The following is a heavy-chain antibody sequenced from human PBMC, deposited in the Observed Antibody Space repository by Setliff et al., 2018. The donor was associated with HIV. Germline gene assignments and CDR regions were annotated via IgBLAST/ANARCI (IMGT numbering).Heavy chain of an antibody. D-gene: IGHD2-15*01. Sequence: SETLSLTCTVSGGSISNYYWSWIRQPPGKGLEWIGYIYPIGSPDFPSGNTVYNPSFRSRVTLSLDTSKNHVSLRLNSVTAADTAVYYCARQGSWLDSWGQGTLVTVSS. CDR3: ARQGSWLDS. J-gene: IGHJ5*01. V-gene: IGHV4-59*08. CDR2: IYPIGSPDFPSGNT. CDR1: GGSISNYY.